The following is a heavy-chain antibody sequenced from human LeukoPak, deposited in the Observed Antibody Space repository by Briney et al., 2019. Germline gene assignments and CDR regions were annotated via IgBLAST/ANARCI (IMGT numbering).Heavy chain of an antibody. Sequence: SETLSLTCTVSGGSISSGDYYWSWIRQPPGKGLEWLGYIYYSGSTYYNPSLKSRVTISVDTSKNQSSLKLSSVTAADTAVYYCARVDWPHYYYYGMDVWGQGTTVTVSS. CDR3: ARVDWPHYYYYGMDV. CDR1: GGSISSGDYY. J-gene: IGHJ6*02. V-gene: IGHV4-30-4*01. D-gene: IGHD3/OR15-3a*01. CDR2: IYYSGST.